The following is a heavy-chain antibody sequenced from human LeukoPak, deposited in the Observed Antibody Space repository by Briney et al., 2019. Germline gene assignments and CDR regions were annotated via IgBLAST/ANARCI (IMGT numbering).Heavy chain of an antibody. CDR1: GLTFGNYG. Sequence: GGSLRLSCVASGLTFGNYGMNWVRQAPGKGLEWVASISSSRTYIYFANSVRGRFTISRDNAKNSLYLQMNSLRAEDTAVYYCAKDSPSRTATTEVPVDYWGQGTLVTVSS. V-gene: IGHV3-21*01. CDR3: AKDSPSRTATTEVPVDY. D-gene: IGHD1/OR15-1a*01. J-gene: IGHJ4*02. CDR2: ISSSRTYI.